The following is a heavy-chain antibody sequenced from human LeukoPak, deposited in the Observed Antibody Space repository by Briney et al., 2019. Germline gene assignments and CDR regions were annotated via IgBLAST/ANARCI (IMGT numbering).Heavy chain of an antibody. CDR2: IRYDGSNK. D-gene: IGHD3-22*01. V-gene: IGHV3-30*02. CDR3: AKDPYYYDSSGYFDY. Sequence: GGSLRLSCAASGFTFSSYGMHWVRQAPGKGLEWVAFIRYDGSNKYYADSVKGRFTISRDNSKNTLYLQMNSLRAEDTAVYYCAKDPYYYDSSGYFDYWGQGTLVTVSS. J-gene: IGHJ4*02. CDR1: GFTFSSYG.